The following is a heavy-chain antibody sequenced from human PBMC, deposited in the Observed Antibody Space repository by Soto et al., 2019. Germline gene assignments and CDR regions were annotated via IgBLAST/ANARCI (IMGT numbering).Heavy chain of an antibody. J-gene: IGHJ4*02. D-gene: IGHD6-6*01. V-gene: IGHV3-23*01. CDR1: GFIFSSYA. Sequence: PGGSLRLSCAASGFIFSSYAMSWVRQAPGKGLEWVSAISGSGVSTYYADSVKGRFTISRDNSKNTLYLQMNSLRAEDTAVYYCVAARRRLNFDYWGQGTLVTVSS. CDR2: ISGSGVST. CDR3: VAARRRLNFDY.